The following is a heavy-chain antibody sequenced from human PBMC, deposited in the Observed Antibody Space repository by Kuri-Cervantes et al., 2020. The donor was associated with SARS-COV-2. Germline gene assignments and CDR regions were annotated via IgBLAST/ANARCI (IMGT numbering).Heavy chain of an antibody. V-gene: IGHV4-4*07. Sequence: SETLSLTCSVSGGAITTYYWSWIRQSAGKGLEYIGRVYTTGATNYNPSLKSRVTLSIDSSRNQFFLNLNSVTAADTAVYYCARHASDFDSSGYPTLDYWGQGTRVTVSS. CDR2: VYTTGAT. D-gene: IGHD3-22*01. J-gene: IGHJ4*02. CDR3: ARHASDFDSSGYPTLDY. CDR1: GGAITTYY.